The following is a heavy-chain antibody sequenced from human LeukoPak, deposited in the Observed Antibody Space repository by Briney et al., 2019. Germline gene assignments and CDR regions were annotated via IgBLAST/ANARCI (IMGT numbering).Heavy chain of an antibody. CDR1: GYTFTSYG. CDR2: ISAYNGNT. J-gene: IGHJ4*02. Sequence: ASVKVSCKASGYTFTSYGISWVRQAPGQGLEWMGWISAYNGNTNYAQKLQGRVTMTTDTSTSTAYMELRSLRSDDTAVYYCARVPPGSVGSYYYDSSGYYELDYWGQGTLVTVSS. V-gene: IGHV1-18*01. D-gene: IGHD3-22*01. CDR3: ARVPPGSVGSYYYDSSGYYELDY.